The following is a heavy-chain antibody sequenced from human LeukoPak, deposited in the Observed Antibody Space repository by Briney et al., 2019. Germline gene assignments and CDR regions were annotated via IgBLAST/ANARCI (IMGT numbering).Heavy chain of an antibody. V-gene: IGHV3-21*01. CDR3: ARDLVIEWLMDAFDI. D-gene: IGHD2-21*01. J-gene: IGHJ3*02. CDR2: ISSSSSYI. CDR1: GFTFSSYS. Sequence: NPGGSLRLSCAASGFTFSSYSMNWVRQAPGKGLEWVSSISSSSSYIYYADSVKGRFTISRDNAKNSLYLQMNSLRAEDTAVYYCARDLVIEWLMDAFDIWGQGTMVTVSS.